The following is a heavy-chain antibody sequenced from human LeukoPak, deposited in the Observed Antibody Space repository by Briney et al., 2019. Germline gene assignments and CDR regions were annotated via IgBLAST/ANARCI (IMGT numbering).Heavy chain of an antibody. J-gene: IGHJ4*02. V-gene: IGHV4-61*02. CDR2: IYSSGST. D-gene: IGHD1-20*01. CDR3: ARFPYNRNDGWGGLGSPD. Sequence: PSETLSLTCTVSGDSISSGNYYWSWIRQPAGKGLEWIGRIYSSGSTHYHPSLKSRATIPVDASKNPFSLKVTSVTAADTAVYYCARFPYNRNDGWGGLGSPDWGQGTLVTVSS. CDR1: GDSISSGNYY.